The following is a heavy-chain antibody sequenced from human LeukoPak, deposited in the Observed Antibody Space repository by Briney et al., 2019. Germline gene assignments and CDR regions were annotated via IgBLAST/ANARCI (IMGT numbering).Heavy chain of an antibody. D-gene: IGHD1-20*01. CDR3: ARRYRNWNDEDDAFDI. CDR2: IYYSGST. V-gene: IGHV4-59*08. Sequence: SETLSLTCTVSGGSISSYYWSWIRQRPGQGLERIGYIYYSGSTNYNPSLKSRVTISVDTSKNQFSLKLSSVTAADTAVYYCARRYRNWNDEDDAFDIWGQGTMVTVSS. CDR1: GGSISSYY. J-gene: IGHJ3*02.